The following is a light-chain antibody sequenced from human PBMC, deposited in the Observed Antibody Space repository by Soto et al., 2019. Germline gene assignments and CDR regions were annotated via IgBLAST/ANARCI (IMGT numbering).Light chain of an antibody. CDR1: SSNIGSNT. CDR2: SNN. Sequence: QSALTQPPSASGTPGQRVTISCSGSSSNIGSNTVNWYQQLPGTAPKLLIYSNNQRPSGVPDRFSGSKSGTSASLAISGLQSEDEADYYCAAWDESLNGFYVFGPGTKVTVL. V-gene: IGLV1-44*01. J-gene: IGLJ1*01. CDR3: AAWDESLNGFYV.